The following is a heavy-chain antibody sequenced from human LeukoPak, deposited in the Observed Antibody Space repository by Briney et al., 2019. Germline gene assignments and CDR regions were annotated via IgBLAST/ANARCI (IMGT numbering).Heavy chain of an antibody. CDR1: GGTFSSYA. CDR3: ASLWFGELSHY. J-gene: IGHJ4*02. D-gene: IGHD3-10*01. CDR2: INPNSGGT. V-gene: IGHV1-2*02. Sequence: ASVKVSCKASGGTFSSYAISWVRQAPGQGLEWMGWINPNSGGTNYAQKFQGRVTMTRDTSISTAYMELSRLRSDDTAVYYCASLWFGELSHYWGQGTLVTVSS.